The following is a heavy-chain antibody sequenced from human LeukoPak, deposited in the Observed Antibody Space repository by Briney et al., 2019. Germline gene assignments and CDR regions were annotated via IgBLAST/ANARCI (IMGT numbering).Heavy chain of an antibody. D-gene: IGHD6-13*01. Sequence: SQTLSLTCTVSGGSITSAGYYWNWIRQHPGKGLEWIGFIYYNGNTYYNPSLKSRVTISVDTSKNQFSLKLSSVTAADTAVYYCAIGSSSWSYYYYGMDVWGQGTTVTVSS. J-gene: IGHJ6*02. CDR1: GGSITSAGYY. CDR2: IYYNGNT. V-gene: IGHV4-31*03. CDR3: AIGSSSWSYYYYGMDV.